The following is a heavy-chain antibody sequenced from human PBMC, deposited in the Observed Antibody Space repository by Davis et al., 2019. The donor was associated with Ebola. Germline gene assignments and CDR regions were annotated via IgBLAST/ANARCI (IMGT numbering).Heavy chain of an antibody. D-gene: IGHD3-3*01. CDR2: IDEDGSKK. CDR1: GFTFSSYW. CDR3: ATFEVGTS. Sequence: PGGSLRLSRAVSGFTFSSYWMSWVRQGPGKGLEWVAEIDEDGSKKDYVDSVKGRFTISRDNAKNSLYLQMNSLRVEDTAVYYCATFEVGTSWGQGVLVTVSS. J-gene: IGHJ5*02. V-gene: IGHV3-7*01.